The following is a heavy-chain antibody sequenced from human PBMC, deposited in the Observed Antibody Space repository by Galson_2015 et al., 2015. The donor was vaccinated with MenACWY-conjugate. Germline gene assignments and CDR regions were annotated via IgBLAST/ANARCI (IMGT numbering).Heavy chain of an antibody. J-gene: IGHJ5*02. CDR1: GGSISSSNW. D-gene: IGHD6-13*01. CDR3: ARTRGIAAAGWFDP. V-gene: IGHV4-4*02. Sequence: ETLSLTCAVSGGSISSSNWWSWVRQPPGKGLEWIGEIYHSGSTNYNPSLKSRVTISVDKSKNQFSLKLSSVTAADTAVYYCARTRGIAAAGWFDPWGQGTLVTVSS. CDR2: IYHSGST.